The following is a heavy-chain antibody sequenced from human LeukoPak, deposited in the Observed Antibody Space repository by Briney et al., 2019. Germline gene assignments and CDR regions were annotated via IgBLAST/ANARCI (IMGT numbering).Heavy chain of an antibody. Sequence: GRSLRLSCAASGFTVSSNYMTWVRQAPGKGLEWVSVIYSDGNTYYADSVKGRFTISRDNSKNTLYLRMNSLRAEDTAVYYCARNWFSTYFDYWGQGTLVTVSS. CDR3: ARNWFSTYFDY. D-gene: IGHD3-10*01. J-gene: IGHJ4*02. CDR1: GFTVSSNY. CDR2: IYSDGNT. V-gene: IGHV3-53*01.